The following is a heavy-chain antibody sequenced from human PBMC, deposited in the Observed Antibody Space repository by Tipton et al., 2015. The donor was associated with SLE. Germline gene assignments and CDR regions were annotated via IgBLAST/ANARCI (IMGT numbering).Heavy chain of an antibody. CDR2: INSDGSSA. CDR3: AKEMGPTQYGFDI. J-gene: IGHJ3*02. Sequence: SLRLSCVASGFTFSSYWMHWVRQAPGKGLVWVSRINSDGSSATYADSVKGRFTISRDNGKNTLFLQMNSLRAEDTALYYCAKEMGPTQYGFDIWGRGTMVTVSS. V-gene: IGHV3-74*01. D-gene: IGHD1-26*01. CDR1: GFTFSSYW.